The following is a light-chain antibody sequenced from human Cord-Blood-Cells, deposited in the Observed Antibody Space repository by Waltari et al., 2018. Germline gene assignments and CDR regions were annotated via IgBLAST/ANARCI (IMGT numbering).Light chain of an antibody. Sequence: QSALTQPASVSGSPGQSITISCTGTSSDVGGYNYVSWYQQHPGKAPKLMIYDVSKRPSWVSNRFSGSKSGIPASLTISGLQAEDEADYYCSSYTSSSTLVFGGGTKLTVL. CDR2: DVS. V-gene: IGLV2-14*01. CDR1: SSDVGGYNY. CDR3: SSYTSSSTLV. J-gene: IGLJ2*01.